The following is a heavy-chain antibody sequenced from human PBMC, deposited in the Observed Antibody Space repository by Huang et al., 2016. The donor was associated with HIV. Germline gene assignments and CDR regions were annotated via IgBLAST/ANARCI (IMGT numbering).Heavy chain of an antibody. V-gene: IGHV1-18*01. J-gene: IGHJ4*02. CDR3: ARSSTGFGSTWAYD. CDR1: GYAFTRYT. D-gene: IGHD2-2*03. CDR2: ISPYDGET. Sequence: QVQLVQSGPEVKKLGASVKLSCKASGYAFTRYTITWVRQAPGQGLEGMGWISPYDGETKYAQNSQGRVTRTADTSTTTAYMELRSLRSDDTAVYYCARSSTGFGSTWAYDWGQGTLVTISS.